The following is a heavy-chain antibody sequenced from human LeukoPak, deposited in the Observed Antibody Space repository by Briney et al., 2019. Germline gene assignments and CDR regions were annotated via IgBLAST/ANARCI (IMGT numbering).Heavy chain of an antibody. J-gene: IGHJ4*02. CDR3: ARVTLVAGEPAGFDY. V-gene: IGHV3-21*01. Sequence: GGSLRLSCAASGFTFGSYSMNWVRQAPGKGLEWVSSISSSSSYIYYADSVKGRSTISRDNAKNSLYLQMNSLRAEDTAVYYCARVTLVAGEPAGFDYWGQGTLVTVSS. D-gene: IGHD3-10*01. CDR1: GFTFGSYS. CDR2: ISSSSSYI.